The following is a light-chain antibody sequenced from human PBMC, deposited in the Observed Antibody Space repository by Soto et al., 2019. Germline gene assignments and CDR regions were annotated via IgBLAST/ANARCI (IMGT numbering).Light chain of an antibody. CDR2: GAS. CDR3: QQHGSSPWM. V-gene: IGKV3-20*01. Sequence: EVVLTQSPGTLSLSPGERATRSCRASQSVSSNYVAWYQQIPGQNPRLLIYGASSRATGIPDRFSGSGSGTDFTLTISRLEPEDFAVYYCQQHGSSPWMFGQGTKVDIK. J-gene: IGKJ1*01. CDR1: QSVSSNY.